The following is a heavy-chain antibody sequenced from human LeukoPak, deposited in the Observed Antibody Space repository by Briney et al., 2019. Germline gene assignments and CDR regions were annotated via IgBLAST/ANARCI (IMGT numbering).Heavy chain of an antibody. Sequence: PSETLSLTCTVSGYSISSGYYWGWIRQPPGKGLEWIGSIYHSGSTYYNPSLKSRVTISVDTSKNQFSLKLSSVTAADTAVYYCARGNGGFDYWGQGTLVTVSS. CDR1: GYSISSGYY. D-gene: IGHD7-27*01. CDR2: IYHSGST. V-gene: IGHV4-38-2*02. J-gene: IGHJ4*02. CDR3: ARGNGGFDY.